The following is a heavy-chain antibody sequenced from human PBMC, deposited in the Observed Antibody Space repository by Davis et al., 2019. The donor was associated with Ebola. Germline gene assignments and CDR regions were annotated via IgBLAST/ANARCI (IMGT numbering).Heavy chain of an antibody. J-gene: IGHJ6*04. CDR1: GFTFSTYA. Sequence: PGGSLRLSCEASGFTFSTYAMTWVRQAPGKGLEWVSAISGSGAHTYYADSVKGRLTTSRDNSKNTLYLQMNTLRAEDTAVYYCAKGGSGWPSDYSYGMGVWGKGTTVTVSS. V-gene: IGHV3-23*01. CDR3: AKGGSGWPSDYSYGMGV. CDR2: ISGSGAHT. D-gene: IGHD6-19*01.